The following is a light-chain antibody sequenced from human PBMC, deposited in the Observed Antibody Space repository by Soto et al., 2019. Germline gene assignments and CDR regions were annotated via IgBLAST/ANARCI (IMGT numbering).Light chain of an antibody. Sequence: EIVMTQSPATLSVSPGERATLSCRASQSVSSNLAWYQQKPGQAPRLLIYGASTRATGIPARFSGNGSGTEFTRTISSLQSEDFAVYYCQQYNNWPLTFGGGTKVEIK. CDR2: GAS. V-gene: IGKV3-15*01. CDR3: QQYNNWPLT. CDR1: QSVSSN. J-gene: IGKJ4*01.